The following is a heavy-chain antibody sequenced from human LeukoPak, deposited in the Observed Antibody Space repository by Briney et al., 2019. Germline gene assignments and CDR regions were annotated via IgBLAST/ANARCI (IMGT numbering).Heavy chain of an antibody. CDR3: AKGGKWDVTPFDY. Sequence: GGSLRLSCSASGFTFTSYSMNWVRQAPGKGLEWVSTISGGGGSTYYADSVKGRFTISRDNSKNTLYLQVNSLRAEDTAVYYCAKGGKWDVTPFDYWGQGTLVTVSS. CDR2: ISGGGGST. V-gene: IGHV3-23*01. J-gene: IGHJ4*02. CDR1: GFTFTSYS. D-gene: IGHD1-26*01.